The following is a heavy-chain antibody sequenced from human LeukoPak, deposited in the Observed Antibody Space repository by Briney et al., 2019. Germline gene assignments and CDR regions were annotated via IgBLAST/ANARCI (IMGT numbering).Heavy chain of an antibody. D-gene: IGHD1-26*01. CDR2: INHSGST. V-gene: IGHV4-34*01. Sequence: PSETLSLTCAVYGGSFSGYYWSWIRQPPGKGLEWIGEINHSGSTNYNPSLKSRVTISVDTSKNQFSLKLSSVTPADTAVYYCASIFIVGATTSDYWGQGTLVTVSS. J-gene: IGHJ4*02. CDR3: ASIFIVGATTSDY. CDR1: GGSFSGYY.